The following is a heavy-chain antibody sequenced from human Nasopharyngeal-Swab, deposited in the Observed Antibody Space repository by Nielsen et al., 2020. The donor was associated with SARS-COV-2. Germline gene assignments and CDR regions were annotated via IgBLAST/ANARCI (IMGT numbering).Heavy chain of an antibody. V-gene: IGHV3-33*01. Sequence: SLMISCAASGFNFNDFGMHLVRQAPGKGLEWVAVIWSDGSHETHVDSVKGGFTISRDNSKDTLFLQMHSLRVKDTAVYYCARGPGVSRHDYWGQGALVTVSS. CDR2: IWSDGSHE. D-gene: IGHD2-8*01. J-gene: IGHJ4*02. CDR3: ARGPGVSRHDY. CDR1: GFNFNDFG.